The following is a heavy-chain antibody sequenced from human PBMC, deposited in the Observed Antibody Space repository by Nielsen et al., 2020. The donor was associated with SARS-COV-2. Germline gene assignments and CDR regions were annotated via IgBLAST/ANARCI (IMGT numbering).Heavy chain of an antibody. CDR2: ISSSGSTI. CDR3: AREAQYYYGSGTFLDY. V-gene: IGHV3-48*03. D-gene: IGHD3-10*01. CDR1: GFTFSSYE. J-gene: IGHJ4*02. Sequence: GSLRLSCAASGFTFSSYEMNWVRQAPGKGLEWVSYISSSGSTIYYADSVKGRFTISRDNAKNSLYLQMNSLRAEDTAVYYCAREAQYYYGSGTFLDYWGQGTLVTVSS.